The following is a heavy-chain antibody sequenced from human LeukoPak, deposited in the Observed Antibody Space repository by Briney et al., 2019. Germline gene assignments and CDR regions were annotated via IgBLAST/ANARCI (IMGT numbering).Heavy chain of an antibody. D-gene: IGHD5-24*01. Sequence: PGRSLRLSCAASGFTFSTYGMHWVRQAPGKGLEWVAVIWYDGSNKYYTDSVKGRFTISRDNSKNTLYLQMNSLRAEDTAVYYCARARRDDYLPDYWGQGTLVTVSS. V-gene: IGHV3-33*01. J-gene: IGHJ4*02. CDR2: IWYDGSNK. CDR1: GFTFSTYG. CDR3: ARARRDDYLPDY.